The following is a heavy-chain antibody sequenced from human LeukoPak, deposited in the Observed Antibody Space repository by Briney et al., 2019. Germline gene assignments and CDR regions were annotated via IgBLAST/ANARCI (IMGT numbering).Heavy chain of an antibody. Sequence: ASVKVSCKASGYTFSSYYVHWVRQAPGQGLEWMGMIIPSDGFTSYAQKFQGRVTMTRDMSTSTVYMELSSLRSDDTAVYYCARDPYYDSSGYYPKIFDYWGQGTLVTVSS. CDR3: ARDPYYDSSGYYPKIFDY. J-gene: IGHJ4*02. D-gene: IGHD3-22*01. V-gene: IGHV1-46*01. CDR1: GYTFSSYY. CDR2: IIPSDGFT.